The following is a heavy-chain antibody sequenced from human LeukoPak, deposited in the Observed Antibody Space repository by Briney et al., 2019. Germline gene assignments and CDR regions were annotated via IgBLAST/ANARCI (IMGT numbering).Heavy chain of an antibody. J-gene: IGHJ4*02. D-gene: IGHD2-15*01. Sequence: GGSLRLSCAASGFTLSSYAMSWVRQAPGKGLEWVSAISGSGGSTYYADSVKGRFTISRDNSKNTLYLQMNSLRAEDTAVYYCAKDESLGYCSGGSCYPFDYWGQGTLVTVSS. CDR2: ISGSGGST. CDR1: GFTLSSYA. V-gene: IGHV3-23*01. CDR3: AKDESLGYCSGGSCYPFDY.